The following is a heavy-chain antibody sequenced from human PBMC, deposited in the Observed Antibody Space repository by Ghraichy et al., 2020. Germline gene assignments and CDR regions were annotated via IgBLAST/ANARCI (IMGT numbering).Heavy chain of an antibody. CDR3: AKDSITIFGVAMVGMDV. V-gene: IGHV3-23*01. Sequence: GGSLRLSCAASGFTFSSYAMSWVRQAPGKGLEWVSAISGSGGSTYYADSVKGRFTISRDNSKNTLYLQMNSLRAEDTAVYYCAKDSITIFGVAMVGMDVWGQGTTVTVSS. CDR2: ISGSGGST. D-gene: IGHD3-3*01. CDR1: GFTFSSYA. J-gene: IGHJ6*02.